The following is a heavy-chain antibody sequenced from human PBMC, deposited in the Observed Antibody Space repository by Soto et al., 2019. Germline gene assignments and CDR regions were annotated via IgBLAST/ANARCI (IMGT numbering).Heavy chain of an antibody. CDR2: IIPILGIA. CDR1: GGTFSSYT. D-gene: IGHD2-8*01. V-gene: IGHV1-69*02. J-gene: IGHJ6*03. Sequence: SVKVSCKASGGTFSSYTISWVRQAPGQGLEWMGRIIPILGIANYAQKFQGRVTITADKSTSTAYMELSSLRSEDTAVYYCARGGELGYCTNGVCTKQYYYYYYMDVWGKGTTVTV. CDR3: ARGGELGYCTNGVCTKQYYYYYYMDV.